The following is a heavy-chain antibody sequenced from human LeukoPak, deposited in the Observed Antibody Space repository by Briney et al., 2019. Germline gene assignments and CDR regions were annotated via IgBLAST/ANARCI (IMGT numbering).Heavy chain of an antibody. Sequence: PSETLSLTCTVSGGSISSSSYYWGWIRQPPGKGLEWIGSIYYSGSTYYNPSLKSRVTISVDTSKNQFSLKLSSVTAADTAGYYLSTGGYFDYWGQGTLVTVSS. CDR1: GGSISSSSYY. CDR2: IYYSGST. D-gene: IGHD2/OR15-2a*01. CDR3: STGGYFDY. V-gene: IGHV4-39*01. J-gene: IGHJ4*02.